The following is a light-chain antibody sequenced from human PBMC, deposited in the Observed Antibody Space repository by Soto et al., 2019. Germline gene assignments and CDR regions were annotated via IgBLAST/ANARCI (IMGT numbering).Light chain of an antibody. CDR1: QSISTNY. J-gene: IGKJ5*01. Sequence: EIVLTQSPGTLSLSPGERATLSCRASQSISTNYLAWYQQKPGQAPRLLLYAASNRVTGIPDRFSGSGSVTDFTLTINRLEPEDFALYYCQQYGRTFGQGTRLEIK. CDR3: QQYGRT. CDR2: AAS. V-gene: IGKV3-20*01.